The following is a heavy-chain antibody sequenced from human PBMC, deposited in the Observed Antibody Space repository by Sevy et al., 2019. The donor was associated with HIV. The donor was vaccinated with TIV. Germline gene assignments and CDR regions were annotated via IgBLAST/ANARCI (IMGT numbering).Heavy chain of an antibody. CDR2: ISSSSSTI. V-gene: IGHV3-48*02. Sequence: GGSLRLSCAASGFTFSSYSMNWVRQAPGKGLEWVSYISSSSSTIYYADSVKGRFTISRDNAKNTLYLQMNSLRDEDTAVYYCARAQPLTNYYYMDVWGKGTTVTVSS. J-gene: IGHJ6*03. CDR1: GFTFSSYS. CDR3: ARAQPLTNYYYMDV. D-gene: IGHD2-2*01.